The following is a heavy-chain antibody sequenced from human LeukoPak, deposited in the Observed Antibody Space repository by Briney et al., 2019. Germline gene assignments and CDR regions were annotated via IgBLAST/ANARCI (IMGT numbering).Heavy chain of an antibody. Sequence: SETLSLTCAVSGYSISSGYYWGWIRQPPGKGLEWIGEINHSGSTNYNPSLKSRVTISVDTSKNQFSLQLSSVTAADTAVYYCARTARYDFWSGYPPSAGRIRNWFDPWGQGTLVTVSS. D-gene: IGHD3-3*01. CDR1: GYSISSGYY. CDR2: INHSGST. J-gene: IGHJ5*02. V-gene: IGHV4-38-2*01. CDR3: ARTARYDFWSGYPPSAGRIRNWFDP.